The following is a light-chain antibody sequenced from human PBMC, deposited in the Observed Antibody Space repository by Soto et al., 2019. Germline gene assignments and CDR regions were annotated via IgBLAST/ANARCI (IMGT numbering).Light chain of an antibody. CDR2: GAS. Sequence: EIVMTQSPATLSVSPGERATLSCRASQSVSSNLAWYQQKHGQAPRLLIYGASTRATGIPARVSGSGSGTEFTLTISSLQSEDFAVYYCQQYNNWPPRTFGQGTKVEIK. CDR1: QSVSSN. J-gene: IGKJ1*01. V-gene: IGKV3-15*01. CDR3: QQYNNWPPRT.